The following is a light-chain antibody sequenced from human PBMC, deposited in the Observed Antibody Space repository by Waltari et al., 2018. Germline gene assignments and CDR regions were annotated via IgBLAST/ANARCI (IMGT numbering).Light chain of an antibody. J-gene: IGKJ4*01. CDR1: QSLLYSSNNKNY. Sequence: DIVMTQSPDSLAVSLGERATINCKSSQSLLYSSNNKNYLAWYQQKPGQPPKLLVYWASTRESGVPDRFSGSGSGTDFTLTISRLQAEDFATYFCQQSYSTPLTFGGGAKVEIK. CDR3: QQSYSTPLT. V-gene: IGKV4-1*01. CDR2: WAS.